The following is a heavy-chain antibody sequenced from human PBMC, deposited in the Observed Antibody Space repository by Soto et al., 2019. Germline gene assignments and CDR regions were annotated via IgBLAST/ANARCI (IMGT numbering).Heavy chain of an antibody. CDR3: ARGGGYCSSTSCYVNP. V-gene: IGHV4-59*01. CDR2: IYYSGST. D-gene: IGHD2-2*01. CDR1: GGSISSYY. J-gene: IGHJ5*02. Sequence: SETLSLTCTVSGGSISSYYWSWIRQPPGKGLEWIGYIYYSGSTNYNPSLKSRVTISVDTSKNQFSLKLSSVTAADTAVYYCARGGGYCSSTSCYVNPWGQGTLVTVSS.